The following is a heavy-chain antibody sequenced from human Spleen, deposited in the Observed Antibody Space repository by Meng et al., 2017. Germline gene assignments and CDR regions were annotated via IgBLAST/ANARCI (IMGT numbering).Heavy chain of an antibody. CDR1: GYNFPDYY. V-gene: IGHV1-2*06. CDR3: ARDEDISAAGKLFGDY. CDR2: INPKSGDT. J-gene: IGHJ4*02. Sequence: VVRCGAEVKKPGASVKVSCKPSGYNFPDYYIHWVRRAPGQGLEWMGRINPKSGDTHYAQKFQARVTMTGDTSISTAYMELSGLRSDDTAMYYCARDEDISAAGKLFGDYWGQGTLVTVSS. D-gene: IGHD6-25*01.